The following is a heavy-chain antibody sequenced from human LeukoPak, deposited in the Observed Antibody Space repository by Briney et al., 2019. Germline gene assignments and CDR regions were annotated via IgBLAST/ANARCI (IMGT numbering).Heavy chain of an antibody. CDR3: ARAFKGYFDWLMTNNWFDP. CDR1: GYTFTHNF. Sequence: ASVKVSCKASGYTFTHNFMHWVRQAPGQGLEWMGIINPSGDNTWYAQKFQGRVTMTRNTSISTAYMELSSLRSEDTAVYYCARAFKGYFDWLMTNNWFDPWGQGTLVTVSS. CDR2: INPSGDNT. D-gene: IGHD3-9*01. V-gene: IGHV1-46*01. J-gene: IGHJ5*02.